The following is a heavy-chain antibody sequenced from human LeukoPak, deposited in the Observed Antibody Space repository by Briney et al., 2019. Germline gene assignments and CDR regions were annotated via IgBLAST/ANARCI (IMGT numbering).Heavy chain of an antibody. V-gene: IGHV4-61*02. CDR1: GGSISSGSYY. J-gene: IGHJ6*03. CDR2: IYTSGNT. D-gene: IGHD1-26*01. Sequence: SQTLSLTCTVSGGSISSGSYYWSWIRQPAGRGLEWIGRIYTSGNTNYNPSLKSRVTISVDKSKNQFSLKLSSVTAADTAVYYCARVLVGANYYYYMDVWGKGTTVTVSS. CDR3: ARVLVGANYYYYMDV.